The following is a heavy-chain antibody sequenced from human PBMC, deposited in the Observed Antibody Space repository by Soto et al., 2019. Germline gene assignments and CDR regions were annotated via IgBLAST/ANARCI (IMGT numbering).Heavy chain of an antibody. D-gene: IGHD2-21*02. CDR3: ARDLPHIVVVTAIRPYDY. V-gene: IGHV1-18*01. J-gene: IGHJ4*02. CDR2: ISAYNGNT. CDR1: GYTFTSYG. Sequence: VASVKVSCKASGYTFTSYGISWARQAPGQGLEWMGWISAYNGNTNYAQKLQGRVTMTTDTSTSTAYMELRSLRSDDTAVYYCARDLPHIVVVTAIRPYDYWGQGTLVTVSS.